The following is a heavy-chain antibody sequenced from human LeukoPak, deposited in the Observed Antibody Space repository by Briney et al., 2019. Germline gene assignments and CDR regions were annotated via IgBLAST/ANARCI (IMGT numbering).Heavy chain of an antibody. V-gene: IGHV3-23*01. D-gene: IGHD2-8*01. J-gene: IGHJ4*02. CDR3: ARGYCTNALFYYYFDT. CDR1: GFTFSSYA. Sequence: PGGSLSLSCAASGFTFSSYAMVWHRPAPGQGLEWVSSISGSGSIRYYKDYYADSEKGRFTISTANSKNTLFLQMSSLRAGDTAVYYCARGYCTNALFYYYFDTWGQGALGTVSS. CDR2: ISGSGSIR.